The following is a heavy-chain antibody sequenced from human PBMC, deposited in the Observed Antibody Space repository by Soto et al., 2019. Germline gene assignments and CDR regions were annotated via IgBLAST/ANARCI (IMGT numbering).Heavy chain of an antibody. Sequence: ASVKVSCKASGGTFSSYTISWVRQAPGQGLEWMGIINPSGGSTNYAQKFQGRVTMTRNTSTTTAYMELSGLRSEDTAVYYCVRGRVMITFGVVIVIDYWGQGSPVTVSS. CDR3: VRGRVMITFGVVIVIDY. CDR1: GGTFSSYT. V-gene: IGHV1-46*01. CDR2: INPSGGST. D-gene: IGHD3-16*02. J-gene: IGHJ4*02.